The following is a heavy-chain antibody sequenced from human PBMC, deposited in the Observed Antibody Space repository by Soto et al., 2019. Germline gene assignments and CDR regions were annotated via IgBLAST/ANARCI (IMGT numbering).Heavy chain of an antibody. CDR2: IYYSGST. CDR1: GGSISSYY. Sequence: QVQLVESGPGLVKPSATLSLTCTVSGGSISSYYWSWIRQPPGKGLEWIGYIYYSGSTNYNPSLKSRVTISVDTSKNQFSLKLSSVTAADTAVYYCARGAGDGYILWGQGTLVTVSS. D-gene: IGHD5-12*01. CDR3: ARGAGDGYIL. V-gene: IGHV4-59*01. J-gene: IGHJ4*02.